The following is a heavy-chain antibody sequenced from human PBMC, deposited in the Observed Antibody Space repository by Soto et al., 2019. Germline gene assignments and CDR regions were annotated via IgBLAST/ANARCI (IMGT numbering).Heavy chain of an antibody. Sequence: GGSLRLSCAASGFTFSSYGMHWVRQAPGKGLEWVAVISYDGSNKYYADSVKGRFTISRDNSKNTLYLQMNSLRAEDTAVYYCAKDKRHITIFGVVLDYWGQGTLVTVSS. CDR1: GFTFSSYG. CDR2: ISYDGSNK. V-gene: IGHV3-30*18. CDR3: AKDKRHITIFGVVLDY. D-gene: IGHD3-3*01. J-gene: IGHJ4*02.